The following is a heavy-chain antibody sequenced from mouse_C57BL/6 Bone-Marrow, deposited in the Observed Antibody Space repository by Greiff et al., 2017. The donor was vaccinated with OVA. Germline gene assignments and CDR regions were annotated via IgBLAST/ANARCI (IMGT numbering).Heavy chain of an antibody. Sequence: EVQGVESGGGLVKPGGSLKLSCAASGFTFSSYAMSWVRQTPEKRLEWVATISDGGSYTYYPDNVKGRFTISRDNAKNNLYLQMSHLKSEETAMYYCARDDSSGYYAMDYWGQGTSVTVSS. CDR2: ISDGGSYT. CDR1: GFTFSSYA. D-gene: IGHD3-2*02. V-gene: IGHV5-4*01. J-gene: IGHJ4*01. CDR3: ARDDSSGYYAMDY.